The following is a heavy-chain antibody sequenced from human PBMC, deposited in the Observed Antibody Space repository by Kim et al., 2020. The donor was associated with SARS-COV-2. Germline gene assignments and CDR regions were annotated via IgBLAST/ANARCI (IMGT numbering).Heavy chain of an antibody. J-gene: IGHJ5*02. D-gene: IGHD6-13*01. Sequence: SGPTLVKPTQTLTLTCTFSGFSLSTSGVGVGWIRQPPGKALGWLALIYWDDDKRYSPSLKSRLTITKDTSKNQVVLTMTNMDPVDTATYYCAHSRLPAAGIRGWFDPWGQGTLVTVSS. CDR1: GFSLSTSGVG. CDR3: AHSRLPAAGIRGWFDP. V-gene: IGHV2-5*02. CDR2: IYWDDDK.